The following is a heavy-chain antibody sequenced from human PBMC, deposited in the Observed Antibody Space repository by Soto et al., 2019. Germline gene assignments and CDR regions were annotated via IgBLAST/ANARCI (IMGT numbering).Heavy chain of an antibody. Sequence: QITLKESGPTLVKPTQTLTLTCTFSGFSLSTSGVGVGWIRQPPGKALEWLALIYWDDDKRYSPSLKSRLTITKDTSKNQVVLTMTNMDPVDTATYYCAHRHSSPSVDYYYYMDVWGKGTTVTVSS. CDR2: IYWDDDK. CDR3: AHRHSSPSVDYYYYMDV. V-gene: IGHV2-5*02. CDR1: GFSLSTSGVG. D-gene: IGHD6-6*01. J-gene: IGHJ6*03.